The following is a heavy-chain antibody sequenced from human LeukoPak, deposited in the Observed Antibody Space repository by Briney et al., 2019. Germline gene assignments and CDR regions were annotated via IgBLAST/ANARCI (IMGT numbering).Heavy chain of an antibody. V-gene: IGHV4-59*11. Sequence: ASETLSLTCTVSGGSISSHYWSWIRQPPGKGLEWIGYIYYSGSTNYNPSLKSRVTISVDTSKNQFSLKLSSVTAADTAVYYCARSYGSGSYYSRVDDYYYYMDVWGKGTTVTVSS. CDR3: ARSYGSGSYYSRVDDYYYYMDV. D-gene: IGHD3-10*01. CDR2: IYYSGST. J-gene: IGHJ6*03. CDR1: GGSISSHY.